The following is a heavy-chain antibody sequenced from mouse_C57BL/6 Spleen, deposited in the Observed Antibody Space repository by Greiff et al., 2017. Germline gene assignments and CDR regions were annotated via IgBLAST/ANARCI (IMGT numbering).Heavy chain of an antibody. J-gene: IGHJ3*01. CDR2: ISSKSSNYAT. CDR1: GFTFNTYA. V-gene: IGHV10-3*01. CDR3: VREGAYDYDWGPWFAY. D-gene: IGHD2-4*01. Sequence: EVMLVESGGGLVQPKGSLKLSCAASGFTFNTYAMHWVRQAPGKGLEWVARISSKSSNYATYYADSVKDRFTISRDDSQSMLYMQMNNLKTEDTAMYYCVREGAYDYDWGPWFAYWGQGTLVTVSA.